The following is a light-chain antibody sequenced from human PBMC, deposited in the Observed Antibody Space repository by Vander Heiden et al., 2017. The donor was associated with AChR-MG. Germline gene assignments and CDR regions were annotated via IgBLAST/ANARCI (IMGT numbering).Light chain of an antibody. J-gene: IGLJ3*02. CDR2: DVT. CDR1: SSDVGGYDF. V-gene: IGLV2-14*03. Sequence: QSALTQPASVSGSPGQSITISCTGASSDVGGYDFVSWYQQHPVKAPNLIIHDVTERPSGVSNRFSGSKSGNTASLTISGLQTEEEADYSCSSYTSSTTLAVFGGGTKLTVL. CDR3: SSYTSSTTLAV.